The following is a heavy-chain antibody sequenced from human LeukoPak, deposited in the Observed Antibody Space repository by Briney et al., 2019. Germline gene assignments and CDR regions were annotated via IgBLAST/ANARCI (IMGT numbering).Heavy chain of an antibody. CDR2: IIPIFGTA. D-gene: IGHD2-2*01. CDR3: AFTPLGDQLLDNWFDP. V-gene: IGHV1-69*05. Sequence: SVKVSCKASGGTFSSYAISWVRQPPGQGLEWMGRIIPIFGTANYVQKFHGRLTITTDESTSTDYMELSNLRSEDTAVYYCAFTPLGDQLLDNWFDPWGQGTLVTVSS. CDR1: GGTFSSYA. J-gene: IGHJ5*02.